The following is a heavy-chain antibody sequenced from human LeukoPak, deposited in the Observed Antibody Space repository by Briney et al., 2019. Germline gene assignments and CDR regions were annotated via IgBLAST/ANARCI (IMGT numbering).Heavy chain of an antibody. CDR3: AREDGSGNWFDP. Sequence: PSETLSLTCTVSGGSISSYYWSWIRQPAGKGLEWIGRIYTSGSTNYNPSLKSRVTIPVDTSKNQFSLKLSSVTAADTAIYYCAREDGSGNWFDPWGQGTLVTVSS. D-gene: IGHD3-10*01. CDR1: GGSISSYY. CDR2: IYTSGST. V-gene: IGHV4-4*07. J-gene: IGHJ5*02.